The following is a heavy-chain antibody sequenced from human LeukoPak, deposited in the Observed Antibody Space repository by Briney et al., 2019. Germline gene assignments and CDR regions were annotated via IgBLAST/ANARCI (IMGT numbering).Heavy chain of an antibody. CDR3: ANGLKPYYFDY. V-gene: IGHV5-51*01. D-gene: IGHD3-16*01. CDR1: GYRFTTYW. CDR2: IYPGDSDT. J-gene: IGHJ4*02. Sequence: GASLKISCKGSGYRFTTYWIGWVRQMPGKGLEWMGIIYPGDSDTRYSPSFQGQVTISADKSISTAYLQWSSLKASDTAMYYCANGLKPYYFDYWGQGTLVTVSS.